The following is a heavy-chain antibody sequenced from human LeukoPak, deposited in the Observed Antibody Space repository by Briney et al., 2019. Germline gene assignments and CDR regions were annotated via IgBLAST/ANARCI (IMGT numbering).Heavy chain of an antibody. Sequence: GGSLRRSCAASGFTLSRYWMSWVRQAPGKGLQWVANMKQDGSEKNYVDSVKGRFTISRDNAENSLHLQMNSLRAEDTAVYYCARDFNNYDSSVNYFDYWGQGTLVTVSS. J-gene: IGHJ4*02. CDR3: ARDFNNYDSSVNYFDY. CDR2: MKQDGSEK. D-gene: IGHD3-22*01. CDR1: GFTLSRYW. V-gene: IGHV3-7*01.